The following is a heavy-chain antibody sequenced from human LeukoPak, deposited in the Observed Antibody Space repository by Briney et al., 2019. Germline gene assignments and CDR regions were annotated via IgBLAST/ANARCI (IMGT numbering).Heavy chain of an antibody. CDR1: GGSISSSNDY. J-gene: IGHJ5*02. CDR3: ARPVPSRLGWFDP. D-gene: IGHD1-1*01. Sequence: KPSETLSLTWTVSGGSISSSNDYWGWIRQPPGKGREWIGSIYYSGSTYYNPSLKSRVTISVDTSKNQFSLKLSSVTAADTAVYYCARPVPSRLGWFDPWGQGTLVTVSS. CDR2: IYYSGST. V-gene: IGHV4-39*01.